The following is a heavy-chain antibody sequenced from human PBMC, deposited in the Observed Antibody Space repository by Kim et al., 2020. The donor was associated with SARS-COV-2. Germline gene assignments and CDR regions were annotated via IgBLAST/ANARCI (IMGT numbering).Heavy chain of an antibody. CDR2: IYYSGST. D-gene: IGHD5-12*01. CDR1: GGSISGYY. Sequence: SETLSLTCTVSGGSISGYYWSWIRQPPGKGLEWIGYIYYSGSTNYNPSLKSRVTISVDTSKNQFSLKLSSVTAADTAVYYCARAHRGRLQYTGHWYCGL. V-gene: IGHV4-59*01. CDR3: ARAHRGRLQYTGHWYCGL. J-gene: IGHJ2*01.